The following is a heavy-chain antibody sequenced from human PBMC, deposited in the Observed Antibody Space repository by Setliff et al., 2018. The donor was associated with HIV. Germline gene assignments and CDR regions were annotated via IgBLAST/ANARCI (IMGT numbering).Heavy chain of an antibody. J-gene: IGHJ6*03. Sequence: PSETLSLTCGVYGGSFSGYYWSWIRQPPGKGLEWIGSIYYSGSTYYNPSLKSRVTISVDTSKNQFSLKLSSVTAADTAVYYCARPYSSSSYYYYHMDVWGKGTAVTSP. CDR3: ARPYSSSSYYYYHMDV. V-gene: IGHV4-34*01. CDR2: IYYSGST. D-gene: IGHD6-6*01. CDR1: GGSFSGYY.